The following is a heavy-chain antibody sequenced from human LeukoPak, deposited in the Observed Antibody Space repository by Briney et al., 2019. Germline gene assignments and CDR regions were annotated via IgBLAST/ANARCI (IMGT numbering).Heavy chain of an antibody. CDR1: GGTFSSYA. Sequence: ASVKVSCKASGGTFSSYAISWVRQAPGQGLEWMGGIIPIFGTANYAQKFQGRVTITADESTSTAYMELSSLRSEDTAVYYCARGYYYDSSGYYGLDAFDIWGQGTMVTVSS. V-gene: IGHV1-69*13. CDR3: ARGYYYDSSGYYGLDAFDI. CDR2: IIPIFGTA. J-gene: IGHJ3*02. D-gene: IGHD3-22*01.